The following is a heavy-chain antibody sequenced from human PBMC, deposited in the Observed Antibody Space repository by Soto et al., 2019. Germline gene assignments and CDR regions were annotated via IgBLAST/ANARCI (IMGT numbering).Heavy chain of an antibody. CDR1: GFTFSGYA. Sequence: EVQLLESGGGLVQPGGSLRLSCAASGFTFSGYAMAWVRQAPGEGLEWVSAVSGSGDNAHYADSVKGRFAISRDNSKNTLSLQMSSLRAEDTAVYYCAKCDYVSGGDFDIWGQGTMVSVSS. D-gene: IGHD3-16*01. V-gene: IGHV3-23*01. CDR2: VSGSGDNA. CDR3: AKCDYVSGGDFDI. J-gene: IGHJ3*02.